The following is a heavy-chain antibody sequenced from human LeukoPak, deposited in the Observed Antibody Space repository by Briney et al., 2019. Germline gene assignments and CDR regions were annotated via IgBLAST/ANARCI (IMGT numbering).Heavy chain of an antibody. Sequence: GGSLRLSCAASGFTFNSYSMSWVRPAPGKGLEWVSAISGSGGSTYYADSVKGRFTISRDNSKNTLYLQMNSLRAEDTAVYYCAKGLYYYGSGSYWGQGTLVTVSS. CDR2: ISGSGGST. J-gene: IGHJ4*02. CDR3: AKGLYYYGSGSY. D-gene: IGHD3-10*01. V-gene: IGHV3-23*01. CDR1: GFTFNSYS.